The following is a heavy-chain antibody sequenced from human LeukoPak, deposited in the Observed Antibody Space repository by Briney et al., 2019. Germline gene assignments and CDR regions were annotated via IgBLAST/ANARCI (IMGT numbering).Heavy chain of an antibody. Sequence: MPSGTLSLTCAVSGGSISSSNWWSWVRQPPGKGLEWIGEIYHSGSTNYNPSLKSRVTISVDKSKNQFSLKLSSVTAADTAVYYCARTQDRSSGWSPVYWGQGTLVTVSS. CDR3: ARTQDRSSGWSPVY. CDR2: IYHSGST. CDR1: GGSISSSNW. D-gene: IGHD6-19*01. V-gene: IGHV4-4*02. J-gene: IGHJ4*02.